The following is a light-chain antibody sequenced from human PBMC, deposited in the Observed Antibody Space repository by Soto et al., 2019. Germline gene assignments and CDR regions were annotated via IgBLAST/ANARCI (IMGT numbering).Light chain of an antibody. CDR3: MQALQTPRT. J-gene: IGKJ1*01. Sequence: DIVMTQSPLSLPVTPGEPASISCRSSQSLLHSNGYNYLDWYLQKPGQSPQLLIYLGSNRACGAPDRFSGRGSGTDFTLKISRVEAEDVGVYYCMQALQTPRTFGQGTKVEI. CDR2: LGS. CDR1: QSLLHSNGYNY. V-gene: IGKV2-28*01.